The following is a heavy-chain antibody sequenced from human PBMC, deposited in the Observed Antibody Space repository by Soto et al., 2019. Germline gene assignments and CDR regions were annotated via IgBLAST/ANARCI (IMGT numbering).Heavy chain of an antibody. CDR3: AKFTRGCSGGSCGPYNDAFDI. CDR2: ISYDGSNK. J-gene: IGHJ3*02. V-gene: IGHV3-30*18. CDR1: GFTFSSYG. D-gene: IGHD2-15*01. Sequence: GGSLRLSCAASGFTFSSYGMHWVRQAPGKGLEWVAVISYDGSNKYYADSVKGRFTISRDNSKNTLYLQMNSLRAEDTAVYYCAKFTRGCSGGSCGPYNDAFDIWGQGTMVTVSS.